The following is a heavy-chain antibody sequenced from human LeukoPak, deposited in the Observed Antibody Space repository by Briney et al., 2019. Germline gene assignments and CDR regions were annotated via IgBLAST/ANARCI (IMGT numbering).Heavy chain of an antibody. CDR2: ISYDGSNK. D-gene: IGHD4-17*01. CDR1: GFTFSSYG. CDR3: ASDGDYGESLGVDY. V-gene: IGHV3-30*03. Sequence: PGRSLRLSCAASGFTFSSYGMHWVRQAPGKGLEWVAVISYDGSNKYYADSVKGRFTISRDNSKNTLYLQMNSLRAEDTAVYYCASDGDYGESLGVDYWGQGTLVTVSS. J-gene: IGHJ4*02.